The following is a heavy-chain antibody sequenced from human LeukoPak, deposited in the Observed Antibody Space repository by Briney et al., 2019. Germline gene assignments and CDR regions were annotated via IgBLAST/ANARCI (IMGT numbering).Heavy chain of an antibody. CDR1: GFTFSSHD. V-gene: IGHV3-21*01. J-gene: IGHJ5*02. D-gene: IGHD3-3*01. Sequence: GGSLRLSCVASGFTFSSHDMNWVRKAPGKGLEWVSSISSTSNYINYADSVKGRFTISRDNAKSSLYLQMNSLRVDDTAVYYCARTVFGAYNWFDPWGQGALVTVSS. CDR3: ARTVFGAYNWFDP. CDR2: ISSTSNYI.